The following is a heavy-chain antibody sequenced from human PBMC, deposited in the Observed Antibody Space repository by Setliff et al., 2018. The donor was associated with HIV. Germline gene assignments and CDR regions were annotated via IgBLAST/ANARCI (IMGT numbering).Heavy chain of an antibody. CDR3: GREGPPMVGWGDYFDH. V-gene: IGHV4-59*01. CDR1: RDSIKNYY. J-gene: IGHJ4*02. D-gene: IGHD3-10*01. Sequence: SETLSLTCTVSRDSIKNYYWNWFRQPPGKGLEWIGKIYYRGTTFYNSSPKSRVSISVDTSKNHFSLRLRSVTAADTAIYSLGREGPPMVGWGDYFDHWGQGTLVTVSS. CDR2: IYYRGTT.